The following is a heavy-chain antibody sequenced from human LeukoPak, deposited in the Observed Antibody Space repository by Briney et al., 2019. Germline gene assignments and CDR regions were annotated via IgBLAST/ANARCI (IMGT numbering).Heavy chain of an antibody. CDR1: GYTFTSYY. Sequence: VASLNVSCKASGYTFTSYYMHWVRQAPGQGLEWMGIINPSGGSTNYAQKFQGRVTMTRDTATSTVYMELSSLRSEDTAVYYCARKLGIAVADDAFDIWGQGTMVTVSS. CDR2: INPSGGST. J-gene: IGHJ3*02. CDR3: ARKLGIAVADDAFDI. D-gene: IGHD6-19*01. V-gene: IGHV1-46*01.